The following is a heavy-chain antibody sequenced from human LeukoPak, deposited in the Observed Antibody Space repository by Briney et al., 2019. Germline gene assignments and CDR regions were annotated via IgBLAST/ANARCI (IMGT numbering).Heavy chain of an antibody. V-gene: IGHV4-30-4*08. Sequence: SETLSLTCTVSGGSISSGDYYWSWIRRPPGKGLEWIGYIYYSGSTYYNPSLQSRVTISVDTSKNQFSLKLSSVTAADTAVYYCARAYDFWSGYYDYWGQGTLVTVSS. CDR1: GGSISSGDYY. CDR3: ARAYDFWSGYYDY. J-gene: IGHJ4*02. D-gene: IGHD3-3*01. CDR2: IYYSGST.